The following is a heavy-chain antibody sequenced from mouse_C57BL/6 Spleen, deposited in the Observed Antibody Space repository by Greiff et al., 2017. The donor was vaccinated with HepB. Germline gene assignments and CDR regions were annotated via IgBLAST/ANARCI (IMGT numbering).Heavy chain of an antibody. J-gene: IGHJ4*01. CDR2: IYPRDGST. Sequence: VQLQQSGPELVKPGASVKLSCKASGYTFTSYDINWVKQRPGQGLEWIGWIYPRDGSTKYNEKFKGKATLTVDTSSSTAYMELHSLTSEDSAVYFCAREGSYYSNYGERYYAMDDWGQGTSVTVSS. CDR3: AREGSYYSNYGERYYAMDD. CDR1: GYTFTSYD. V-gene: IGHV1-85*01. D-gene: IGHD2-5*01.